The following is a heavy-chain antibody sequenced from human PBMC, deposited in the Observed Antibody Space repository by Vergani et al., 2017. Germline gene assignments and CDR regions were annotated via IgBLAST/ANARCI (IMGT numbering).Heavy chain of an antibody. V-gene: IGHV1-69*01. Sequence: QVQLVQSGAEVKKPGSSVKVSCKASGGTFSSYAISWVRQAPGQGLEWMGGIIPIFGTANYAQKFQGRVTITADESKSTAYMELSSLRSDDTAVYYCAGDFGIGEAPKDAFDIWGQGTMVTVSS. CDR2: IIPIFGTA. CDR3: AGDFGIGEAPKDAFDI. D-gene: IGHD1-26*01. CDR1: GGTFSSYA. J-gene: IGHJ3*02.